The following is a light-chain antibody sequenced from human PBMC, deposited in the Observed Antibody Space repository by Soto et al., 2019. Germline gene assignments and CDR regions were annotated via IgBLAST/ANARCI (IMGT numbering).Light chain of an antibody. Sequence: EIVKTKYPATLSVSPGERATLSCRASQSVSSNLAWYQQKPGQAPRLLIYDASTRATGIPARFSGSGSGTEFTLTISSLQSEDFAVYYCQQYNKWPLTFGGGTTVEIK. J-gene: IGKJ4*01. CDR3: QQYNKWPLT. V-gene: IGKV3D-15*01. CDR2: DAS. CDR1: QSVSSN.